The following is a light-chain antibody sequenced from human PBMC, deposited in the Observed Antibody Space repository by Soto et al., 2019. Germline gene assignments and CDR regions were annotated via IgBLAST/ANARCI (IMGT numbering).Light chain of an antibody. Sequence: QSALTQSPSASGSPGQSVTISCTGTSSNFISWYQQHPGKAPKLMIFAVNKRPSGVPDRFSGSKSGNTASLTVSGLQAEDEADYYCSFADAKNVVFGGGTKLTVL. V-gene: IGLV2-8*01. J-gene: IGLJ2*01. CDR3: SFADAKNVV. CDR1: SSNF. CDR2: AVN.